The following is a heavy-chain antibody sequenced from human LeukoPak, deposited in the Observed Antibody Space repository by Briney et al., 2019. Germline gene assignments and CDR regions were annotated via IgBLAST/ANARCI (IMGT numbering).Heavy chain of an antibody. CDR3: ARVGFWSGYYIIDY. D-gene: IGHD3-3*01. J-gene: IGHJ4*02. Sequence: PGGSLRLSCAASGFTFLTYVMHWVRQAPGKGLEWEAVISPDGRNEYYADSVKGRFTISRDNSKNTLYLQMNSLRAEDTAVYYCARVGFWSGYYIIDYWGQGTLVTVSS. CDR2: ISPDGRNE. CDR1: GFTFLTYV. V-gene: IGHV3-33*05.